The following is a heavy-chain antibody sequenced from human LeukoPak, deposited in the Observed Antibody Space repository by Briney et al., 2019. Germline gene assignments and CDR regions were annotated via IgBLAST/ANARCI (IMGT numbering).Heavy chain of an antibody. CDR2: ISGSGGST. Sequence: TGGSLRLSCAASGFTFSSYAMSWVRQAPGKGLEWVSAISGSGGSTYYADSVKGRFTISRDNSKNTLYLQMNSLRAEDRAVYYCAKPTLSLGWFDPWGQGTLVTVSS. CDR3: AKPTLSLGWFDP. J-gene: IGHJ5*02. V-gene: IGHV3-23*01. CDR1: GFTFSSYA. D-gene: IGHD2-15*01.